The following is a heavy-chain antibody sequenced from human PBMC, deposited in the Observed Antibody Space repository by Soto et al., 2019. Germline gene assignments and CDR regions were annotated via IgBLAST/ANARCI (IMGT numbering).Heavy chain of an antibody. V-gene: IGHV1-18*01. J-gene: IGHJ4*02. CDR1: GYTFTSYG. CDR2: ISAYNGNT. CDR3: AREYEDIVVVPDPSSKTNDY. Sequence: ASVKVSCKASGYTFTSYGISWVRQAPGQGLEWMGWISAYNGNTNYAQKLQGRVTMTTDTSTSTAYMELRSLRSDDTAVYYCAREYEDIVVVPDPSSKTNDYWGQGTLVTVSP. D-gene: IGHD2-2*01.